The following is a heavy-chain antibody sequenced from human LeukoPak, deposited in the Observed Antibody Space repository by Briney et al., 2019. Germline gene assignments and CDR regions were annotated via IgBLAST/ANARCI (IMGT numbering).Heavy chain of an antibody. Sequence: GGSLRLSCVASGFTFSTYWMNWVRQAPGKGLERVATISPDGSGNYYVDSVKGRVTISRDNAKTSLYLQISSLRADDTALYFCARGIVEVVGASDHFDYWGQGTLITVSS. CDR2: ISPDGSGN. J-gene: IGHJ4*02. CDR3: ARGIVEVVGASDHFDY. V-gene: IGHV3-7*01. CDR1: GFTFSTYW. D-gene: IGHD2-15*01.